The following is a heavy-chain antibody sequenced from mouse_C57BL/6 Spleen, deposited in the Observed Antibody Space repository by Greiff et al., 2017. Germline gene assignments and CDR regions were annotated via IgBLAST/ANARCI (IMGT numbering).Heavy chain of an antibody. J-gene: IGHJ2*01. CDR3: ARGPLFTTVVATGFDY. Sequence: VQRVESGAELVRPGTSVKVSCKASGYAFTNYLIEWVKQRPGQGLEWIGVINPGSGGTNYNEKFKGKATLTADKSSSTAYMQLSSLTSEDSAVYFCARGPLFTTVVATGFDYWGQGTTLTVSS. D-gene: IGHD1-1*01. CDR2: INPGSGGT. V-gene: IGHV1-54*01. CDR1: GYAFTNYL.